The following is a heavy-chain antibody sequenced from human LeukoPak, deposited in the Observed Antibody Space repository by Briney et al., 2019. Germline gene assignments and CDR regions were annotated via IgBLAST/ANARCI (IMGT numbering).Heavy chain of an antibody. V-gene: IGHV4-39*07. D-gene: IGHD3-10*01. Sequence: SETLSLTCTVSGGSISSSSYYWGWIRQPPGKGLEWIGSIYYSGSTYYNPSLKSRVTISVDTSKNQFSLKLSSVTAADTAVYYCARDGGDGPPISWFDPWGQGTLVTVSS. CDR3: ARDGGDGPPISWFDP. CDR1: GGSISSSSYY. CDR2: IYYSGST. J-gene: IGHJ5*02.